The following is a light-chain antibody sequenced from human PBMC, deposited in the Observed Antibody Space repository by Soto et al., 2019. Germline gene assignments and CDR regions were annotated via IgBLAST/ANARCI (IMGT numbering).Light chain of an antibody. Sequence: QSVLTQSPSASASLGASVKLTCTLSSGHSSYAIAWHQQQPEKGPRYLMKLSSDGSHSKGDGIPDRFSGSSSGAERYLTISSLQSEDEADYYCQTWGTGIVVFGGGTKVTVL. CDR2: LSSDGSH. J-gene: IGLJ3*02. CDR3: QTWGTGIVV. CDR1: SGHSSYA. V-gene: IGLV4-69*02.